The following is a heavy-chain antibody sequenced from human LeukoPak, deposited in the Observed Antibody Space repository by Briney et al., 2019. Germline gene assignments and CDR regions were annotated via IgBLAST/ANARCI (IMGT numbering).Heavy chain of an antibody. CDR1: GGSISSGSYY. CDR3: ASTALESIAARPDYYYYMDV. CDR2: IYTSGST. J-gene: IGHJ6*03. D-gene: IGHD6-6*01. Sequence: SQTLSLTCTVSGGSISSGSYYWSRIRQPAGKGLEWIGRIYTSGSTNYNPSLKSRVTISVDTSKNQFSLKLSSVTAADTAVYYCASTALESIAARPDYYYYMDVWGKGTTVTVSS. V-gene: IGHV4-61*02.